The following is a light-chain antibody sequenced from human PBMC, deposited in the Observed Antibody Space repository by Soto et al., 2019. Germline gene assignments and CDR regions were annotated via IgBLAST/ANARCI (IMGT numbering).Light chain of an antibody. J-gene: IGKJ2*01. CDR1: QSVSSTY. V-gene: IGKV3-20*01. Sequence: EIVLTQSPGTLSLSPGERATLSCRASQSVSSTYLAWYQQKPGQAPRLLIYGASIRATGIPDRFSGSESGTAFTLTVSRLEPEDFAVYYCQQYGSSPYTIDQGTKPEIK. CDR3: QQYGSSPYT. CDR2: GAS.